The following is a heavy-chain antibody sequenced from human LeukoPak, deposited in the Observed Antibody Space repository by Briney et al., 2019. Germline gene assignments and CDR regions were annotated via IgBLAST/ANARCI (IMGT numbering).Heavy chain of an antibody. CDR3: AKDIGYCSGGSCYPSRDFDY. Sequence: PGGSLRLSCAASAFTFSDYSMNWVRQAPGKGLEWVAFIRYDGSNKYYADSVKGRFTISRDNSKNTLYLQMNSLRAEDTAVYYCAKDIGYCSGGSCYPSRDFDYWGQGTLVTVSS. V-gene: IGHV3-30*02. CDR2: IRYDGSNK. CDR1: AFTFSDYS. D-gene: IGHD2-15*01. J-gene: IGHJ4*02.